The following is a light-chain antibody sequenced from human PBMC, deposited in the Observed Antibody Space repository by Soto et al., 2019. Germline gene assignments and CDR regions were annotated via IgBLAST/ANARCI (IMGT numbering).Light chain of an antibody. J-gene: IGKJ1*01. V-gene: IGKV1-5*01. CDR3: QQYNSYTWT. CDR1: QSISSW. Sequence: DIQMTQSPSTLSASVGDRVTITCRASQSISSWLAWYQQKPGKARKLLIYDASSLESGVPSRFSGRGSGTEFTLTISSLQPDDFATYYCQQYNSYTWTFGQGTKVDIK. CDR2: DAS.